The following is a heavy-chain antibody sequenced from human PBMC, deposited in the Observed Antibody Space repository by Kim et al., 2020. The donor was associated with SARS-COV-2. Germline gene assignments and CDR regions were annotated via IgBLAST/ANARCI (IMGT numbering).Heavy chain of an antibody. CDR2: ISGSGGST. D-gene: IGHD3-22*01. CDR1: GFTFSSYA. V-gene: IGHV3-23*01. Sequence: GGSLRLSCAASGFTFSSYAMSWVRQAPGKGLEWVSAISGSGGSTYYADSVKGRFTISRDNSKNTLYLQMNSLRAEDTAVYYCANIAPTREYYYDSTGWFDPWGQGTLVTVSS. CDR3: ANIAPTREYYYDSTGWFDP. J-gene: IGHJ5*02.